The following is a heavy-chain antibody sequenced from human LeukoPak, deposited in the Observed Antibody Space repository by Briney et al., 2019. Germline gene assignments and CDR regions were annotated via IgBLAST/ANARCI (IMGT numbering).Heavy chain of an antibody. CDR1: GGSISSYY. CDR2: IYYSGST. D-gene: IGHD3-22*01. J-gene: IGHJ4*02. CDR3: ARDADSSGYDY. V-gene: IGHV4-59*01. Sequence: SETLSLTYTVSGGSISSYYWSWIRRPPGKGLEWIGYIYYSGSTNYNPSLKSRVTISVDTSKNQFSLKLSSVTAADTTVYYCARDADSSGYDYWGQGTLVTVSS.